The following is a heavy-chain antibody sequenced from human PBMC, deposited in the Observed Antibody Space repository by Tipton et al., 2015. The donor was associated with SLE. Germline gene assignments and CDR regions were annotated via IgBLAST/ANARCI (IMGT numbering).Heavy chain of an antibody. CDR3: ARDRGRGAFDI. J-gene: IGHJ3*02. D-gene: IGHD3-10*01. Sequence: AGLVKPSETLPLTCAVYGGSFSDYYWSWIRQPPGKGLEWIGEIDHSGSSNYNPSLKSRVTISVDTSKNQFSLKLSSVTPEDTAVYYCARDRGRGAFDIWGQGTVVTVSS. V-gene: IGHV4-34*01. CDR2: IDHSGSS. CDR1: GGSFSDYY.